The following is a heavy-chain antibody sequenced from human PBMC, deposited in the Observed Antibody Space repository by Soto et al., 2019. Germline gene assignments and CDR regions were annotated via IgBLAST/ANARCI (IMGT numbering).Heavy chain of an antibody. V-gene: IGHV4-39*01. CDR2: IDYRGNT. Sequence: LDLEESGPGLGKPSETLSLACTVAGGSISSNMYYWGWIRQPPGRGLEWIACIDYRGNTYYNPSVKSRVTISLDTSRNQFSLKLSSVTAADTALYYCARHEVASCGRTSCYGLDYWGKGTLVTVSS. CDR3: ARHEVASCGRTSCYGLDY. CDR1: GGSISSNMYY. J-gene: IGHJ4*02. D-gene: IGHD2-2*01.